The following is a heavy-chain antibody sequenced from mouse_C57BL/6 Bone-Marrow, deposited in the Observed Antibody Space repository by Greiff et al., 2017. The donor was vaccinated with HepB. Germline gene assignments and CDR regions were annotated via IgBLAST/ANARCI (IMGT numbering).Heavy chain of an antibody. CDR1: GYTFTSYW. D-gene: IGHD1-1*01. CDR2: IDPSDSYT. Sequence: QVQLQQPGAELVKPGASVKLSCKASGYTFTSYWMQWVKQRPGQGLEWIGEIDPSDSYTNYNQKFKGKATLTVDTSSSTAYMQLSSLTSEDSAVYYCTTWLPYPFAYWGQGTLVTVSA. V-gene: IGHV1-50*01. J-gene: IGHJ3*01. CDR3: TTWLPYPFAY.